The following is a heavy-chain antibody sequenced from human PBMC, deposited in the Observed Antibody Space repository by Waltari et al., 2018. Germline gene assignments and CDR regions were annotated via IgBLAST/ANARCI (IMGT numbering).Heavy chain of an antibody. CDR3: ASGDIPVDY. Sequence: QVQLVQSGAEVKKPGASVKVSCKASGYTFTGYYMPWVRQAPGQGLEWRGWIKPKRGGTNEAQKLKGRVTRTRETASSKDYMELSRLRSDDTAGYYCASGDIPVDYWGQGTLVTVSS. J-gene: IGHJ4*02. V-gene: IGHV1-2*02. CDR2: IKPKRGGT. D-gene: IGHD2-15*01. CDR1: GYTFTGYY.